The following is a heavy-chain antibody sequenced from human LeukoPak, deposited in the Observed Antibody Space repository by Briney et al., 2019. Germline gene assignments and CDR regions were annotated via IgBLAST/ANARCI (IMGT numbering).Heavy chain of an antibody. V-gene: IGHV1-2*02. Sequence: ASVKVSCKASGYTFTGYYMHWVRQAPGQGLEWMGWINPNSGGTNYGQKFQGRVTMTRDTSISTAYMELSRLRSDDTAVYYCARAGQWLVLYYFDYWGQGTLVTVSS. J-gene: IGHJ4*02. CDR3: ARAGQWLVLYYFDY. CDR1: GYTFTGYY. CDR2: INPNSGGT. D-gene: IGHD6-19*01.